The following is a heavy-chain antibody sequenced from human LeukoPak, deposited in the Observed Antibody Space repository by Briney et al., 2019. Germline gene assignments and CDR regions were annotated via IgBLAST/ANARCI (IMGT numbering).Heavy chain of an antibody. CDR3: ARGPSRIAARPISNWFDP. V-gene: IGHV4-34*01. D-gene: IGHD6-6*01. CDR1: GGSFSGYY. CDR2: INRSEST. J-gene: IGHJ5*02. Sequence: SETLSLTCAVYGGSFSGYYWSWIRQPPGKGLEWIGEINRSESTNSNPSLKSLVTILVDTSKNQSSLKLSSVTAEDPAVYYCARGPSRIAARPISNWFDPWGQGTLVTVSS.